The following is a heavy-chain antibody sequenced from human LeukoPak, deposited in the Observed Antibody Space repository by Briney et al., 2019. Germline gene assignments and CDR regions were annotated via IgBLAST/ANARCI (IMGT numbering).Heavy chain of an antibody. Sequence: PGGSLRLSWAASGFTFSSYAMHWVRQAPGKGLEWVAVISYDGSNKYYADSVKGRFTISRDNSKNTLYLQMNSLRAEDTAVYYCAREYPTDSSSWHRYFDYWGQGTLVTVSS. CDR1: GFTFSSYA. D-gene: IGHD6-13*01. CDR3: AREYPTDSSSWHRYFDY. CDR2: ISYDGSNK. V-gene: IGHV3-30-3*01. J-gene: IGHJ4*02.